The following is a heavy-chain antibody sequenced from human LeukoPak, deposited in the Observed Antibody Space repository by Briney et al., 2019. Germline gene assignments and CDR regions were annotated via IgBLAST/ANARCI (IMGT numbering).Heavy chain of an antibody. CDR3: ARNYDFSLYYYYMDV. J-gene: IGHJ6*03. CDR1: GYTFTGYY. V-gene: IGHV1-69*06. CDR2: IIPIFGTA. D-gene: IGHD3-3*01. Sequence: ASVKVSCKASGYTFTGYYMHWVRQAPGQGLEWMGGIIPIFGTANYAQKFQGRVTITADKSTSTAYMELSSLRSEDTAVYYCARNYDFSLYYYYMDVWGKGTTVTVSS.